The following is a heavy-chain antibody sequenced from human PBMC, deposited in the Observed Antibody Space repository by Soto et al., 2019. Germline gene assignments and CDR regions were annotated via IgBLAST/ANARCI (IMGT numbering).Heavy chain of an antibody. CDR3: ARVFPGDIVATRLLDY. J-gene: IGHJ4*02. D-gene: IGHD5-12*01. V-gene: IGHV1-8*01. CDR2: MNPNSGNT. CDR1: GYTFTSYD. Sequence: GASVKVSCKASGYTFTSYDINWVRQATGQGLEWMGWMNPNSGNTGYAQKFQGRVTMTRNTSISTAYMELSSLRSEDTAVYYCARVFPGDIVATRLLDYWGQGTLVTVSS.